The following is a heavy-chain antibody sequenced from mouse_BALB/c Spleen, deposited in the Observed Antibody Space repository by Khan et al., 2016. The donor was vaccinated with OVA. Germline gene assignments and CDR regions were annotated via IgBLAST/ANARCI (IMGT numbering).Heavy chain of an antibody. CDR2: INPRSSYT. CDR3: ARRTTEYTMDY. V-gene: IGHV1-4*01. D-gene: IGHD2-14*01. CDR1: GYTFTSNT. Sequence: QVQLQQSGAELARPGASVKMSCKASGYTFTSNTMHWVKQRPGQGLEWIGYINPRSSYTNYNQKFKDKATLTADKSSSPAYMQLSSLTSEDSAVYYCARRTTEYTMDYWGQGTSVTVSS. J-gene: IGHJ4*01.